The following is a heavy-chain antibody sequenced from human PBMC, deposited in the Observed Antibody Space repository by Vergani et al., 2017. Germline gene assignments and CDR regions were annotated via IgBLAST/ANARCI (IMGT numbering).Heavy chain of an antibody. CDR1: GGTFSSYA. J-gene: IGHJ4*02. D-gene: IGHD2-15*01. CDR3: ARGGCSGGSCYLWFDY. V-gene: IGHV1-69*01. CDR2: IIPIFGTA. Sequence: QVQLVQSGAEVKKPGSSVKVSCKASGGTFSSYAISWVRQAPGQGLEWMGGIIPIFGTANYAQKFQGRVTITADESTSSAYMELSSLRSEDTAVYYCARGGCSGGSCYLWFDYWGQGTLVTVSS.